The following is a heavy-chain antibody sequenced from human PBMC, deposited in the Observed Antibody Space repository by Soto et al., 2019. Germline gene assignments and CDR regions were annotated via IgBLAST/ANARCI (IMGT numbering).Heavy chain of an antibody. D-gene: IGHD3-3*01. V-gene: IGHV3-48*01. CDR2: ISSSSFTI. CDR3: ARAYNEFWSGHFDY. J-gene: IGHJ4*02. CDR1: GFSFSDYS. Sequence: EVHLVESGGRLVQPGGSLRLSCAASGFSFSDYSMNWVRQAPGRGLEWVSYISSSSFTIHYADSVEGRFAISRDNAKNSLYLQMNSLRAEDTAVYYCARAYNEFWSGHFDYWGQGALVTVSS.